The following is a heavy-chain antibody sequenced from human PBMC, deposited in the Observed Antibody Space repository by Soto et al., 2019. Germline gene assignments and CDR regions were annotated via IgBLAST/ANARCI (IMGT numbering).Heavy chain of an antibody. CDR2: INHSGST. Sequence: SETLSLTCTVSGDSITSSSHYWGWIGQPPGKGLEWIGEINHSGSTNYNPSLKSRVTISVDTSKNQFSLKLSSVTAADTVVFYCARVRKLMVRGVPLIFDYWGQGTLVTVSS. D-gene: IGHD3-10*01. J-gene: IGHJ4*02. V-gene: IGHV4-39*07. CDR1: GDSITSSSHY. CDR3: ARVRKLMVRGVPLIFDY.